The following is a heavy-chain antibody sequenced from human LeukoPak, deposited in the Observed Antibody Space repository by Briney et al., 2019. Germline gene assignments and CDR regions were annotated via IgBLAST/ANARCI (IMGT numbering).Heavy chain of an antibody. CDR3: ARSYCGGGSCGAFDI. V-gene: IGHV4-59*01. D-gene: IGHD2-15*01. J-gene: IGHJ3*02. CDR1: GGSISSYY. CDR2: IYYSGNT. Sequence: PSETLSLTCTVSGGSISSYYWSWIRQPPGKGLEWIGYIYYSGNTNYNPSLKSRVTISVDTSKNQFSLRLSSVTAADTAVYYRARSYCGGGSCGAFDIWGQGTMVTVSS.